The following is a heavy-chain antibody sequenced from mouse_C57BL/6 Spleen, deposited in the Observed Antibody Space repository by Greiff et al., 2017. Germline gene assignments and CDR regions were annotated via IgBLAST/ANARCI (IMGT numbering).Heavy chain of an antibody. CDR1: GYTFTSYW. D-gene: IGHD1-1*01. V-gene: IGHV1-61*01. Sequence: QVQLQQPGAELVRPGSSVKLSCKASGYTFTSYWMDWVKQRPGQGLEWIGNIYHSDSETHYNQKFKDKATLTVDKSSSTAYMQLSSLTSEDSAVYYCARRPTVVATRYVDVWGTGTTVTVSS. J-gene: IGHJ1*03. CDR3: ARRPTVVATRYVDV. CDR2: IYHSDSET.